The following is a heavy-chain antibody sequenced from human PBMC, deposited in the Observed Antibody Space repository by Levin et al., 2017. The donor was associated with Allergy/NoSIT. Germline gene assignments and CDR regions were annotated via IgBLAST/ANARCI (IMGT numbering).Heavy chain of an antibody. D-gene: IGHD3-22*01. V-gene: IGHV1-69*13. Sequence: PLASVKVSCKSSGGTFSTYPITWVRQAPGQGFEWVGGIIPKFARPNYAQSFQDRVTITADESTNTAYMELRSLRYDDTANYNGEKGLRDSKSWPAGDFYNMDVWGQGTKVFVSS. J-gene: IGHJ6*02. CDR2: IIPKFARP. CDR3: EKGLRDSKSWPAGDFYNMDV. CDR1: GGTFSTYP.